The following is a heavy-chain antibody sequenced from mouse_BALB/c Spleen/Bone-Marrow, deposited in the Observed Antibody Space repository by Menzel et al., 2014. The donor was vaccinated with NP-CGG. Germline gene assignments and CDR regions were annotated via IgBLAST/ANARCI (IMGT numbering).Heavy chain of an antibody. CDR1: GFSFNSYG. CDR3: ARHAYYDQTEVSFVY. Sequence: EAKLLESGGGLVRSGGSLKLSCAASGFSFNSYGMSWVRQTPEKRLVWVSTISGGGSYTFYPDSVKGRFIISRENAKNNLYLQLSSLRSEDTALYYCARHAYYDQTEVSFVYWGQGTLVTVSA. CDR2: ISGGGSYT. D-gene: IGHD2-4*01. V-gene: IGHV5-9-2*01. J-gene: IGHJ3*01.